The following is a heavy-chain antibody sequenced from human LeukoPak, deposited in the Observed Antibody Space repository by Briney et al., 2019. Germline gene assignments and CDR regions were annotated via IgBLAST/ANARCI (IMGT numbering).Heavy chain of an antibody. CDR3: TRRVDAARRYDP. D-gene: IGHD6-6*01. CDR1: GFTFSSYW. J-gene: IGHJ5*02. CDR2: INGDGTTI. V-gene: IGHV3-74*01. Sequence: GRSLRLSCAASGFTFSSYWMHWVRQAPGEGLVWVSRINGDGTTISYAGSVKGRFTISRDNAKNTLYLQMNSLRAEDTAIYYCTRRVDAARRYDPWGQGTLVTVSS.